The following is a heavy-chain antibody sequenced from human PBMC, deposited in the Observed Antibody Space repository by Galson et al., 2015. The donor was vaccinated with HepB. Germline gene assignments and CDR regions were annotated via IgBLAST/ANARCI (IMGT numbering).Heavy chain of an antibody. D-gene: IGHD3-22*01. Sequence: CAISGDSVSSNSAAWNWIRQSPSRGLEWLGRTYYRSKWYYDYAVSVRSRITINPDISRNQFSLQLYSVTPEDTAVYYCARNGYYDTGGYYYKPGWVDPWGQGTLVTVSS. V-gene: IGHV6-1*01. J-gene: IGHJ5*02. CDR3: ARNGYYDTGGYYYKPGWVDP. CDR1: GDSVSSNSAA. CDR2: TYYRSKWYY.